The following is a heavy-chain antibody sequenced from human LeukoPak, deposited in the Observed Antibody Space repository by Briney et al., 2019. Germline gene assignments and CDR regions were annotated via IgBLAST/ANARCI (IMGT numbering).Heavy chain of an antibody. D-gene: IGHD3-3*01. CDR1: GGSISSSNW. V-gene: IGHV4-4*02. CDR3: ARGLRRVAFFDY. Sequence: SETLSLTCAVSGGSISSSNWWSWVRQPPGKGLEWIGEIYHSGSTNYNPSLKSRVTISVDTSKNQFSLKLSSVTAADTAVYYCARGLRRVAFFDYWGQGTLVTVSS. J-gene: IGHJ4*02. CDR2: IYHSGST.